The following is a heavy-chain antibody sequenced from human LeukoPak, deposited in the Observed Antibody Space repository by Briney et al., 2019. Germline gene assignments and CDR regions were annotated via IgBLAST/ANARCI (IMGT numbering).Heavy chain of an antibody. D-gene: IGHD5-12*01. CDR3: ARYHNGYDDY. CDR1: GGSISSSSYY. Sequence: SETLSLTCTVSGGSISSSSYYWGWIRQPPGKGLEWIGSIYYSGNTYYNPSLKSRVTISLDMSKSHFSLKLTSVTAADTAVYYCARYHNGYDDYWGQGTLVTVSS. CDR2: IYYSGNT. V-gene: IGHV4-39*07. J-gene: IGHJ4*02.